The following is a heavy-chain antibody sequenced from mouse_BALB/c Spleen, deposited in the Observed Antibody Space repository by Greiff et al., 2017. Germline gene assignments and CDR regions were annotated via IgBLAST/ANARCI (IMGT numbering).Heavy chain of an antibody. D-gene: IGHD2-1*01. CDR3: ARHGGNSAWFAY. V-gene: IGHV5-6*01. CDR1: GFTFSSYG. CDR2: ISSGGSYT. J-gene: IGHJ3*01. Sequence: EVQGVESGGDLVKPGGSLKLSCAASGFTFSSYGMSWVCQTPDKRLEWVATISSGGSYTYYPDSVKGRFTISRDNAKNTLYLQMSSLKSEDTAMYYCARHGGNSAWFAYWGQGTLVTVSA.